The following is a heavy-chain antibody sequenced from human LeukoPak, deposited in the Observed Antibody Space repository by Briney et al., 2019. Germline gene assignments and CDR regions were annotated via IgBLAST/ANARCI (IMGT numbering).Heavy chain of an antibody. J-gene: IGHJ4*02. CDR2: ISSSSSYI. V-gene: IGHV3-21*01. D-gene: IGHD5-12*01. CDR3: ARAIVATINPFDH. CDR1: GFTFSSYS. Sequence: GGSLRLSCAASGFTFSSYSMNWVRQAPGKGLEWVSSISSSSSYIYYADSVKGRFTISRDNAKNSLYLQMNSLRAEDTAVYYCARAIVATINPFDHWGQGTLVTVSS.